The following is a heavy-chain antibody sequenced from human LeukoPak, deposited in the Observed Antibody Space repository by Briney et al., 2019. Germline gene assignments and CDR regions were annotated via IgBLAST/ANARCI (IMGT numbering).Heavy chain of an antibody. Sequence: GGSLRLSCAASGFIFRSYAMTWVRQAPGKGLEWVANIKNDGAVKNYVDSVKGRFTISRDNAKNSLYLQMNSLRAEDTAVYYCAKDSYSKGDFWGQGVLVTVSS. J-gene: IGHJ4*02. D-gene: IGHD6-13*01. CDR1: GFIFRSYA. CDR3: AKDSYSKGDF. V-gene: IGHV3-7*01. CDR2: IKNDGAVK.